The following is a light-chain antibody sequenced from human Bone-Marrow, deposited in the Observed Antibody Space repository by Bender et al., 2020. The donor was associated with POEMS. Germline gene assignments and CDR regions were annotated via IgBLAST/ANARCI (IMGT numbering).Light chain of an antibody. J-gene: IGLJ3*02. CDR1: SSNIGKHG. CDR2: YDD. CDR3: SAWDASLNGWV. V-gene: IGLV1-36*01. Sequence: QSVLTQPPSVSETPGQRVTISCSGSSSNIGKHGVNWYQKLPGKAPKLLIYYDDLVESGVSARLSGSKSGTSASLAISGLQSEDEADYYCSAWDASLNGWVFGGGTKLTVL.